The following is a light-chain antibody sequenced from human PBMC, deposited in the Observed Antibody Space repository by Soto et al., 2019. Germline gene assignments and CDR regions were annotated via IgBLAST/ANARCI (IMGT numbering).Light chain of an antibody. CDR3: QQHNQWPIT. CDR2: GAS. V-gene: IGKV3-15*01. J-gene: IGKJ5*01. CDR1: QSVSTY. Sequence: EIVLTQSPGTLSLSPGERATLSCRASQSVSTYLAWYQQRHGQAPRLXIYGASTRDTGIPARFSGSGSGTEFTLTINSLQSEDSAVYYCQQHNQWPITFGQGTRLEIK.